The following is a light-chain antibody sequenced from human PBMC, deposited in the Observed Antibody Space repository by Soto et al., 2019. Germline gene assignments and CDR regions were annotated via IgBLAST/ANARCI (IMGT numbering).Light chain of an antibody. CDR3: QQLNSYPPVT. Sequence: DIQMTQSPSTLSASVGDGVTITCRASQNISVWLAWYQQRPGKAPKLLIYAASTLQSGVPSRFSGSGSGTDFTLTISSLQPEDFATYYCQQLNSYPPVTFGGGTKVEIK. J-gene: IGKJ4*01. CDR1: QNISVW. V-gene: IGKV1-5*01. CDR2: AAS.